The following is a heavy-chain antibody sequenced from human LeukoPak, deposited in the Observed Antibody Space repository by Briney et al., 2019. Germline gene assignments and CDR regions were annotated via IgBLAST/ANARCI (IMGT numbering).Heavy chain of an antibody. D-gene: IGHD2-15*01. CDR2: VYSSGST. J-gene: IGHJ4*02. V-gene: IGHV4-59*01. CDR1: GGSISSYY. Sequence: SETLSLTCTVSGGSISSYYWSWIRQPPGKGLEWIGYVYSSGSTNYNPSLKSRVTISLETSKNQFSLKLSSVTAADTAVYYCARERCSGGSCYLGGVLRGYFDSWGQGTLVTVSS. CDR3: ARERCSGGSCYLGGVLRGYFDS.